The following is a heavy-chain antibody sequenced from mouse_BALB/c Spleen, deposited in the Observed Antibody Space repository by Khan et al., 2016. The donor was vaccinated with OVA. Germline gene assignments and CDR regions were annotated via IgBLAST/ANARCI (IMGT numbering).Heavy chain of an antibody. J-gene: IGHJ2*01. CDR2: ISYSGST. V-gene: IGHV3-2*02. CDR3: ARNYGYCDY. D-gene: IGHD1-1*01. CDR1: GSSITSDYA. Sequence: EVQPQESGPGLVKPSQSLSLTCTVTGSSITSDYAWNWIRHFPGNKLEWMGYISYSGSTSYNPSLKSRIPITRDTSKNQFFLQLNSVTTEDTATSYLARNYGYCDYWGQGTTLTVSS.